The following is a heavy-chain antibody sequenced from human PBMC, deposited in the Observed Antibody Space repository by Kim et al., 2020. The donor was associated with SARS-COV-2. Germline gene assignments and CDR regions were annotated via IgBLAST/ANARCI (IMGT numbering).Heavy chain of an antibody. V-gene: IGHV3-20*04. CDR1: GFTFDEYG. J-gene: IGHJ1*01. CDR3: VRGLTFRNL. Sequence: GGSLRLSCVASGFTFDEYGMTWVRQVPGKGLEWVSGVALNAKTKGYADSVKGRFTISRDNAKNYLFLQMNSLRVEDTALYYCVRGLTFRNLWVQGARVTVSS. CDR2: VALNAKTK.